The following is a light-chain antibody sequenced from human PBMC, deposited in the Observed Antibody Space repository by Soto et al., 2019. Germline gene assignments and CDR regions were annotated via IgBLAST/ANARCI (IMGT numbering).Light chain of an antibody. CDR2: KAS. CDR3: QQYHSYPFT. J-gene: IGKJ4*01. V-gene: IGKV1-5*03. Sequence: DIQMTQSPSTLSASVGDTVTIPCRASQSISTYLAWYRQTPGKAPKLLIHKASSLESGVPSRFSGSGSGTEFTLTVSSLQPDDFATYYCQQYHSYPFTFGGGTKVEIK. CDR1: QSISTY.